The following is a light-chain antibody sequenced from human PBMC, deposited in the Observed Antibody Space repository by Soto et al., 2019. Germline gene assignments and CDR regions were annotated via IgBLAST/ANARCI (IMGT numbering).Light chain of an antibody. CDR2: GAS. Sequence: EIVLKQSPGTLSLSPGERVTLSCRASQSINSNYLAWYQRKAGQAPKLLIYGASNRATGIPDRYSGSGSGTDFTLTISRLEPGDYAVYYCQQYCRSRPITFGPVTKLDI. CDR1: QSINSNY. J-gene: IGKJ3*01. V-gene: IGKV3-20*01. CDR3: QQYCRSRPIT.